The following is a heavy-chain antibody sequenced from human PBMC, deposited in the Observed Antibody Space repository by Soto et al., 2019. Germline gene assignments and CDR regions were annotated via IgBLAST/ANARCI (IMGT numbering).Heavy chain of an antibody. CDR2: IYYSGIT. J-gene: IGHJ4*02. CDR1: GGSISSYY. D-gene: IGHD3-16*01. Sequence: SETLSLTCTVSGGSISSYYWSWIRQPPGKGLEWIGYIYYSGITNSNLSLKSRVTISVDTSKNQFSLKLSSVTAADTAVYYCARGLLGQIYYFDYWGQGTLVTVS. V-gene: IGHV4-59*01. CDR3: ARGLLGQIYYFDY.